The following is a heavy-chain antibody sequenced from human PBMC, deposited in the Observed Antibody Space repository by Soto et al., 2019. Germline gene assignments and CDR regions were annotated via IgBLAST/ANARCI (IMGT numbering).Heavy chain of an antibody. V-gene: IGHV3-20*04. Sequence: SGGSLRLSCAASGFTFDDYGMSWVRQAPGKGLEWVSGINWNGGSTGYADSVKGRFTISRDNAKNSLYLQMNSLRAEDTAVYYFTKCAFRDFDWSPFDSWAQETVVTVSA. CDR3: TKCAFRDFDWSPFDS. CDR1: GFTFDDYG. D-gene: IGHD3-9*01. CDR2: INWNGGST. J-gene: IGHJ5*01.